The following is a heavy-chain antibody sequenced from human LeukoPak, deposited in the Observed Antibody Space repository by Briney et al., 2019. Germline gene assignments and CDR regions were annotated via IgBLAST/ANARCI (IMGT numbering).Heavy chain of an antibody. J-gene: IGHJ4*02. D-gene: IGHD6-19*01. CDR2: IGGRGGST. V-gene: IGHV3-23*01. Sequence: GGSLRLSRAASGFTFSSYAMSWVRQAPGKGLEWVSAIGGRGGSTYYADSVKGRFTISRDNSKNTLYLQMNSLRAEGTAVYYCAKLIAVAGTDDYWGQGTLVTVSS. CDR3: AKLIAVAGTDDY. CDR1: GFTFSSYA.